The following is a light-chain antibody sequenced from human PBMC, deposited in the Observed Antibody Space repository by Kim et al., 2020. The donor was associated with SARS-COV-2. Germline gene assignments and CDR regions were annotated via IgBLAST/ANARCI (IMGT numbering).Light chain of an antibody. CDR1: ESLVNIDVNTY. J-gene: IGKJ2*01. CDR3: MQATQFPYT. Sequence: QPAYISCRYSESLVNIDVNTYLNWFQQRPGHPPRLLLYKISNRFSGVPDRFSGSGAGTDFTLKISWVEAEDVGVYYCMQATQFPYTFGQGTKLEI. V-gene: IGKV2-24*01. CDR2: KIS.